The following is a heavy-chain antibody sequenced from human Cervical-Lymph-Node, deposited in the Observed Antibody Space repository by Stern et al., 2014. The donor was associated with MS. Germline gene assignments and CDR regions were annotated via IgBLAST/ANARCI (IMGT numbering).Heavy chain of an antibody. CDR3: AHRPIAAAGTDAEYFQH. V-gene: IGHV2-5*02. Sequence: QVTLKESGPTLVKPTQTLTLTCTFSGFSLSTSGVGVGWIRQPPGKALEWLAIIYWDDDKRYSPSLKSRLTITKDTSKNQVVLTMTNMDPVDTATYYCAHRPIAAAGTDAEYFQHWGQGTLVTVSS. CDR1: GFSLSTSGVG. CDR2: IYWDDDK. D-gene: IGHD6-13*01. J-gene: IGHJ1*01.